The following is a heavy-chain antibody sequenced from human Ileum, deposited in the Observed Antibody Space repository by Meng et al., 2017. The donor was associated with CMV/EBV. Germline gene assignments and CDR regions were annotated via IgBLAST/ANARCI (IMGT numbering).Heavy chain of an antibody. CDR1: GFTFSSSW. D-gene: IGHD3-3*01. CDR2: IWYGGSNK. J-gene: IGHJ4*02. V-gene: IGHV3-33*08. Sequence: GGSLRLSCAASGFTFSSSWMHWVRQAPGKGLEWVAVIWYGGSNKYYADSVKGRFTISRDNSQNTLYLQMNSLRSEDTAVYYCGTVPFWGGPTDTFWGQGTLVTVSS. CDR3: GTVPFWGGPTDTF.